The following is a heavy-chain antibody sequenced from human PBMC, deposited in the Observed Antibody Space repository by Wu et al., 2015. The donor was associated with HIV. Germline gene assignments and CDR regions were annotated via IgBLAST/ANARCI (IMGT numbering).Heavy chain of an antibody. Sequence: QVYLVQSGTEVKKPGASVKVACKVSGYSLIELSTHWVRQSPGKGLEWLGGFNGEEDVRIYAQKFQGRVTVTEDTSTSTAHLELSSLTSEDTAVYYCAIAGRFNIRMAGTEAFDIWGQGTMVIVSS. V-gene: IGHV1-24*01. D-gene: IGHD6-19*01. CDR2: FNGEEDVR. CDR3: AIAGRFNIRMAGTEAFDI. CDR1: GYSLIELS. J-gene: IGHJ3*02.